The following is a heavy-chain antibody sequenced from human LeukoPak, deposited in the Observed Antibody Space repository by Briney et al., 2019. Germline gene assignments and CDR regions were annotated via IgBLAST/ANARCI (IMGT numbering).Heavy chain of an antibody. V-gene: IGHV1-69*13. Sequence: ASVKVSCKASGGTFSSYAISWVRQAPGQGLEWMGGIIPIFGTANYAQKFQGRVTITADESTSTAYMELSSLRSEDTAVYYCARAGRDKVAAQGSYGMDVWGQGTTVTVSS. D-gene: IGHD5-12*01. CDR2: IIPIFGTA. CDR1: GGTFSSYA. J-gene: IGHJ6*02. CDR3: ARAGRDKVAAQGSYGMDV.